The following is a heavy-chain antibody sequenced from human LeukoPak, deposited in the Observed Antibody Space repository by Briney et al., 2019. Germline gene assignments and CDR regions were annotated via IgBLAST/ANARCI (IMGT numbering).Heavy chain of an antibody. CDR1: GYTFTGYY. CDR3: TKGRDGYNLPPAHDVFDI. CDR2: INPKSGGT. D-gene: IGHD5-24*01. J-gene: IGHJ3*02. Sequence: ASVKVSCKASGYTFTGYYMHWVRQAPGQGLEWMGWINPKSGGTNYAQKFQGRVTMTRDTCISTAYLELSRLRPDDTAVYYCTKGRDGYNLPPAHDVFDIWGQGTMVTVSS. V-gene: IGHV1-2*02.